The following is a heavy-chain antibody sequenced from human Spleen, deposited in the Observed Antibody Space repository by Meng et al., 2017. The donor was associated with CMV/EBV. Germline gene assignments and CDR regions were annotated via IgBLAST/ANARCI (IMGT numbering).Heavy chain of an antibody. J-gene: IGHJ4*02. CDR3: VRSFDR. CDR1: GLKVSFNY. V-gene: IGHV3-7*01. CDR2: IKRDGTEK. Sequence: GESLKISCAASGLKVSFNYMNWVRQAPGKGLEWVANIKRDGTEKNYVDSVKGRFTISRDNAQNSVFLQMDSLRVEDTAVYYCVRSFDRWGQGTLVTVSS. D-gene: IGHD3-9*01.